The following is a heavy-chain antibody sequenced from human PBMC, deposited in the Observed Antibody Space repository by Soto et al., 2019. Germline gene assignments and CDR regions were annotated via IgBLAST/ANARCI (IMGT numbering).Heavy chain of an antibody. CDR3: ARGGSSDWQVALDI. D-gene: IGHD6-19*01. J-gene: IGHJ3*02. CDR1: AGSFSHYY. CDR2: IKHSGSS. Sequence: SETLSLTCAVYAGSFSHYYWNWIRQSPGKGLEWIGKIKHSGSSNYNPSLSSRVSISVDMSKNQFSLRLTSVIAADTAVYYCARGGSSDWQVALDIWGQGTMVTVSS. V-gene: IGHV4-34*01.